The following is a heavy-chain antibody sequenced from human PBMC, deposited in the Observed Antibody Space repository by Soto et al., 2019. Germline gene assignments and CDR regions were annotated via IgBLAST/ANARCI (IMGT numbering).Heavy chain of an antibody. CDR2: IKQDGSEK. Sequence: GSLRLSCEASGFTFSNYWMTWVRQAPGKGLEWVANIKQDGSEKYYVDSVKGRFTISRDNAKNSLYLQMNSLRAEDTAVYYCARVLLGYCSSISCSNWLDPWGQGTLVTVSS. CDR3: ARVLLGYCSSISCSNWLDP. D-gene: IGHD2-2*01. J-gene: IGHJ5*02. V-gene: IGHV3-7*01. CDR1: GFTFSNYW.